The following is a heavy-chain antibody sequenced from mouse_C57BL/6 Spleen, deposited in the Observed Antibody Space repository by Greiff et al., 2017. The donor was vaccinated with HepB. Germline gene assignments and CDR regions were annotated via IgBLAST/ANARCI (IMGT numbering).Heavy chain of an antibody. CDR3: AFYYGSSPSYWYFDV. Sequence: VQLQQSGAELVKPGASVKISCKASGYAFSSYWMNWVKQRPGKGLEWIGQIYPGDGDTNYNGKFKGKATLTADKSSSTAYMQLSSLTSDDSAVYFCAFYYGSSPSYWYFDVWGTGTTVTVSS. V-gene: IGHV1-80*01. CDR1: GYAFSSYW. CDR2: IYPGDGDT. D-gene: IGHD1-1*01. J-gene: IGHJ1*03.